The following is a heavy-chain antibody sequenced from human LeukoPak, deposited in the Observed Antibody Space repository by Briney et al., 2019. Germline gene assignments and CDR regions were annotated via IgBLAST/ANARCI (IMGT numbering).Heavy chain of an antibody. CDR2: ISSSSSYI. Sequence: GGSLRLSCAASGFTFSSYSMNWVRQAPGKGLEWVSSISSSSSYIYYADSVKGRFTISRDNAKNSLYLQMNSLRAEDTAVYYCAKDPTKHYYGSGNYWGQGTLVTVSS. J-gene: IGHJ4*02. CDR3: AKDPTKHYYGSGNY. D-gene: IGHD3-10*01. CDR1: GFTFSSYS. V-gene: IGHV3-21*04.